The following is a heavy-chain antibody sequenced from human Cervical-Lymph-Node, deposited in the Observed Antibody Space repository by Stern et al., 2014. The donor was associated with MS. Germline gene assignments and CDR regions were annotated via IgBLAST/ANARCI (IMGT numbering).Heavy chain of an antibody. CDR2: LFPRDSEP. V-gene: IGHV5-51*01. CDR3: ARHASGGGTGQDGLDV. Sequence: EVQLVESGAEVKKPGESLKISCKGSGYRFTSYWIGWERQMPGEGPDYMGILFPRDSEPTYSPSFRGQVTFSADKSISTAYLQWDRLKASDSAIYYCARHASGGGTGQDGLDVWGQGTVVTVSS. CDR1: GYRFTSYW. J-gene: IGHJ3*01. D-gene: IGHD3-16*01.